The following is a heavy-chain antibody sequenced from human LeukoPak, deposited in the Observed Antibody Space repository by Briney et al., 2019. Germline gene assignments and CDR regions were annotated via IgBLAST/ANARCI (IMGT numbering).Heavy chain of an antibody. CDR1: GYTLTELS. Sequence: ASVKVSCKVSGYTLTELSIHWVRQAPGKGLEWMGGFDPEDGETIYTQKSQGRVTMTEDTSTDTAYMELSSLRSDDTAVYYCAKGLGGGYGIGVDYWGQGTLVTVSS. J-gene: IGHJ4*02. D-gene: IGHD5-12*01. CDR2: FDPEDGET. CDR3: AKGLGGGYGIGVDY. V-gene: IGHV1-24*01.